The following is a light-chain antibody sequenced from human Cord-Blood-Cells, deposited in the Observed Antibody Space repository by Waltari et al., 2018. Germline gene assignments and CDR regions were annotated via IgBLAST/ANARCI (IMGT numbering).Light chain of an antibody. J-gene: IGKJ1*01. Sequence: EIVMTHSPATLSVSPGERATISCRASQSVSSNLAWHQQEPGQAPRLLIYGASTRATGIPARFSGSGSGTEFTLTISSLQSEDFAVYYCQQYNNWPPWTFGQGTKVEIK. CDR3: QQYNNWPPWT. CDR2: GAS. CDR1: QSVSSN. V-gene: IGKV3-15*01.